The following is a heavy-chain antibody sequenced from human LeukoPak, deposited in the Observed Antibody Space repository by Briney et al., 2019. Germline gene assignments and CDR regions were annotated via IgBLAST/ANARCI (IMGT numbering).Heavy chain of an antibody. J-gene: IGHJ6*03. CDR1: GFTVSSNS. D-gene: IGHD3-10*01. CDR3: ASGSGSYRTPYYYLDF. V-gene: IGHV3-53*01. Sequence: GGSLRLSCVASGFTVSSNSMNWVRQAPGKGLEWVSVIYSGGSTYYADSVKGRFTISRDNSKNTLYLQMNSLRAEDTAVYYCASGSGSYRTPYYYLDFLVAATTVTVSS. CDR2: IYSGGST.